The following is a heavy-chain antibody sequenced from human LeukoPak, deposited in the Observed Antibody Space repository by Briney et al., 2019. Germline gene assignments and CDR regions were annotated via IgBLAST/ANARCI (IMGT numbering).Heavy chain of an antibody. J-gene: IGHJ4*02. V-gene: IGHV3-74*03. Sequence: PGGSLRLSCAASGFTLSSYWMNWLRQGPGKGLVWVSRINSDGSGTSYADSVAGRFTISRDNAKNTVYLQMNGLRADDTAVYYCTRESGSSRFFDYWGQGTPVTVSS. CDR1: GFTLSSYW. CDR2: INSDGSGT. CDR3: TRESGSSRFFDY. D-gene: IGHD6-6*01.